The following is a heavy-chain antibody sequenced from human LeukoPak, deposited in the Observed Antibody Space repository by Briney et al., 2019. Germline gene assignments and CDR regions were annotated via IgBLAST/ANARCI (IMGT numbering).Heavy chain of an antibody. Sequence: GGSLRLSCAASGFTVSSNYMSWVRQAPGKGPEWVSVIYSGGSTYYADSVKGRFTISRDNSKNTLYLQMNSLRAEDTAVYYCARGVDSSGWYGGPFDYWGQGTLVTVSS. V-gene: IGHV3-53*01. J-gene: IGHJ4*02. D-gene: IGHD6-19*01. CDR3: ARGVDSSGWYGGPFDY. CDR1: GFTVSSNY. CDR2: IYSGGST.